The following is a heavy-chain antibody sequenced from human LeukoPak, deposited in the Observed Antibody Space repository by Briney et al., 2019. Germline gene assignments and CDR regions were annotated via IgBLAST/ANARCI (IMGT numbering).Heavy chain of an antibody. V-gene: IGHV3-53*01. Sequence: GGSLRLSCAASGFTVSSNYMSWVRQAPGEGLEWVSVIYTDDSTYYADSVKGRFTISRDNSRNTLYLQMNSLRAEDTAVYYCARDAPYYYDSSGYYSYWGQGTLVTVSS. J-gene: IGHJ4*02. CDR3: ARDAPYYYDSSGYYSY. D-gene: IGHD3-22*01. CDR1: GFTVSSNY. CDR2: IYTDDST.